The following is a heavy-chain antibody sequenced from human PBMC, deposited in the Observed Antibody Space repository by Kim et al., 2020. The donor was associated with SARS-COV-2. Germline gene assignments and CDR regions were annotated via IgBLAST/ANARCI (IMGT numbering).Heavy chain of an antibody. D-gene: IGHD3-3*01. J-gene: IGHJ6*03. CDR3: ARQFDFWSGYNYYYYYMDV. Sequence: SETLSLTCTVSGGSISSYYWSWIRQPPGKGLEWIGYIYYSGSTNYNPSLKSRVTISVDTSKNQFSLKLSSVTAADTAVYYCARQFDFWSGYNYYYYYMDVWGKGTTVTVSS. CDR2: IYYSGST. V-gene: IGHV4-59*08. CDR1: GGSISSYY.